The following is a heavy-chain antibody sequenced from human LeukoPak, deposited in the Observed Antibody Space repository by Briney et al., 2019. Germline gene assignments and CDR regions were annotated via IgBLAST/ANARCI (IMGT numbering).Heavy chain of an antibody. V-gene: IGHV4-39*01. J-gene: IGHJ6*03. CDR3: ARPSRGSYFYMDV. Sequence: PSETLSLTCTVSSASITSSPYFWGWIRQPPGKGLEWIGSIYYSGSTYYNPSLKSRVTISLDTSKNQFSLRLRSVTAADTAVYYCARPSRGSYFYMDVWGKGTTVTISS. D-gene: IGHD3-16*01. CDR2: IYYSGST. CDR1: SASITSSPYF.